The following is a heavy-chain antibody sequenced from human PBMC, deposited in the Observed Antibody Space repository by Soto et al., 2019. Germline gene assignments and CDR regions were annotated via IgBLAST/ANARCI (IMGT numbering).Heavy chain of an antibody. CDR2: IIPILGIA. CDR1: GGTFSSYT. J-gene: IGHJ6*03. CDR3: ARDYTVPCTNGVCPLYYYYMDV. Sequence: ASVKVSCKASGGTFSSYTISWVRQAPGQGLEWMGRIIPILGIANYAQKFQGRVTITADKSTSTAYMELSSLRSEDTAVYYCARDYTVPCTNGVCPLYYYYMDVWGKGTTVTVSS. V-gene: IGHV1-69*04. D-gene: IGHD2-8*01.